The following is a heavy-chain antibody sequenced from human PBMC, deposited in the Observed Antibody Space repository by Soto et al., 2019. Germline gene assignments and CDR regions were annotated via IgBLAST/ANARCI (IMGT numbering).Heavy chain of an antibody. Sequence: EVQLVETGGGLIQPGGSLRLSCAASGFSVSSDYMSWVRQAPGKGLAWVSVIYSADRTYYADSVKGRFSISRDISKNTLYLQMNSLRDEDTDIYYCAAAPWSGSYWGQGTLVTASS. CDR3: AAAPWSGSY. CDR1: GFSVSSDY. CDR2: IYSADRT. D-gene: IGHD3-3*01. V-gene: IGHV3-53*02. J-gene: IGHJ4*02.